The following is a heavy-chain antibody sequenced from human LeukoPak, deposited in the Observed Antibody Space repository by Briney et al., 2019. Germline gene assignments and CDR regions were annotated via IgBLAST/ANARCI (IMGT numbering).Heavy chain of an antibody. CDR2: IWYDGSNK. CDR3: ARDMGWELPPTAPLDY. CDR1: GFTFSSYG. Sequence: GRSLRLSCAASGFTFSSYGMHWVRQAPGKGLEWVAVIWYDGSNKYYADSVKGRFTISRDNSKNTLYLQMNSLRAEDTAVYYCARDMGWELPPTAPLDYWGQGTLVTVSS. V-gene: IGHV3-33*01. J-gene: IGHJ4*02. D-gene: IGHD1-26*01.